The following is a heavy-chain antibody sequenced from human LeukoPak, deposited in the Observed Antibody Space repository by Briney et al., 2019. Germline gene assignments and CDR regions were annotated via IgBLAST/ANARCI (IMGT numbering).Heavy chain of an antibody. D-gene: IGHD2-2*01. CDR2: ISTSSRYI. V-gene: IGHV3-21*01. Sequence: GGSLRLSCAASGFTLSNYDMNWVRQALGKGLEWVSSISTSSRYIYYKDSVRGRFTISRDDAKNSLYLEMNSLRAEDTAVYYCARADCSSSTCYLRRSWFDPWGQGTLVTVSS. CDR3: ARADCSSSTCYLRRSWFDP. J-gene: IGHJ5*02. CDR1: GFTLSNYD.